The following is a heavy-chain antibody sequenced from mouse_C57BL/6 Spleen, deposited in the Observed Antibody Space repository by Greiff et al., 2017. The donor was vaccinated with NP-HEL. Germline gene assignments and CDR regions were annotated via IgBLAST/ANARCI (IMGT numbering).Heavy chain of an antibody. CDR1: GYTFTSYD. V-gene: IGHV1-85*01. D-gene: IGHD1-1*01. CDR2: IYPRDGST. Sequence: VKLQESGPELVKPGASVKLSCKASGYTFTSYDINWVKQRPGQGLEWIGWIYPRDGSTKYNEKFKGKATLTVDTSSSTAYMELHSLTSEDSAVYFCARSPFITTVVDWYFDVWGTGTTVTVSS. CDR3: ARSPFITTVVDWYFDV. J-gene: IGHJ1*03.